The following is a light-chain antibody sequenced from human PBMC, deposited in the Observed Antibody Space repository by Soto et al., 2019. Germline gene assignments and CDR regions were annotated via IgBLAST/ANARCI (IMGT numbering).Light chain of an antibody. V-gene: IGLV1-44*01. Sequence: QSVLTQPPSASGTPGQRVTISCSGSSSNIGSNTVSWYQQLPGTAPKLLIYSNHQRPSGVPDRFSGSKSGTSASLAISGLQSEDEADYYCAAWDDSLNGFYVFGSGTKLTVL. J-gene: IGLJ1*01. CDR3: AAWDDSLNGFYV. CDR2: SNH. CDR1: SSNIGSNT.